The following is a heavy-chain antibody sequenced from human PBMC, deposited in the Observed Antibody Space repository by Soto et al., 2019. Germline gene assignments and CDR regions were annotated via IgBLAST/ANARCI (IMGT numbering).Heavy chain of an antibody. CDR3: ARGLVVPAGIRYYHYGMDV. Sequence: SVKVSWKASGGTFSNYAISWVRQAPGQGLEWMGGIIPIFNTANYAQKFQGRVTITADKSTSTAYMELSSLRSEDTAVYYCARGLVVPAGIRYYHYGMDVWGQGNKVIVAS. J-gene: IGHJ6*02. V-gene: IGHV1-69*06. D-gene: IGHD2-2*01. CDR1: GGTFSNYA. CDR2: IIPIFNTA.